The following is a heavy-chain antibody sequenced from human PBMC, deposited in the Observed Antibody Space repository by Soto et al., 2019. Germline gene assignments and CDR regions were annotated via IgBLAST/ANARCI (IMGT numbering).Heavy chain of an antibody. D-gene: IGHD6-13*01. J-gene: IGHJ5*02. Sequence: QVQLMQSGAEVKEPGASVRVSCKASGYTFINFDISWVRQATGQGLEWMGWMNPGSGKTGYASKFQGRVTMTRDASTSTAHLELSSLTSEDTAIYYCARMASAGTLTWFDPWGQGSRVTVSS. CDR3: ARMASAGTLTWFDP. CDR2: MNPGSGKT. V-gene: IGHV1-8*02. CDR1: GYTFINFD.